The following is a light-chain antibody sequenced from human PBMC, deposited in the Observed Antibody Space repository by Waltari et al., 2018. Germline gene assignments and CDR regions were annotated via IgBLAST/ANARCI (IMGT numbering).Light chain of an antibody. CDR3: QQYNNWPRT. V-gene: IGKV3-15*01. J-gene: IGKJ1*01. Sequence: EIVMTQSPATLSVSPGERATLACRASQIINSNVAWYRQKPGQAPRLLIYGASARATGIPVRFSGSGSGTEFTLTISSLQSDDFGVYYCQQYNNWPRTFGQGTKVEI. CDR1: QIINSN. CDR2: GAS.